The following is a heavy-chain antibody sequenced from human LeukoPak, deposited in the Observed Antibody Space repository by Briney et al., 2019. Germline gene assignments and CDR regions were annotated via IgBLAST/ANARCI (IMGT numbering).Heavy chain of an antibody. CDR1: GFTFSSYG. CDR3: AKTAIYYGSGSRYYFDY. V-gene: IGHV3-30*18. CDR2: IPYDGSNK. Sequence: GGSLRLSCAASGFTFSSYGMHWVRQAPGKGLEWVAVIPYDGSNKYYADSVKGRFTISRDNSKNTLYLQMNSLRAEDTAVYYCAKTAIYYGSGSRYYFDYWGQGTLVTVSS. J-gene: IGHJ4*02. D-gene: IGHD3-10*01.